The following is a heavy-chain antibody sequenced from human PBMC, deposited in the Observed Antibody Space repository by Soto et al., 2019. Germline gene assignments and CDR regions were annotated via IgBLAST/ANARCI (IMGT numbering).Heavy chain of an antibody. D-gene: IGHD2-15*01. CDR1: GGSISSGDYY. V-gene: IGHV4-30-4*01. Sequence: SLTCTVSGGSISSGDYYWSWIRQPPGKGLEWIGYIYYSGSTYYNPSLKSRVTISVDTSKNQFSLKLSSVTAADTAVYYCARGAVRYCSGGSCYTNWFDPWGQGTLVTSPQ. J-gene: IGHJ5*02. CDR3: ARGAVRYCSGGSCYTNWFDP. CDR2: IYYSGST.